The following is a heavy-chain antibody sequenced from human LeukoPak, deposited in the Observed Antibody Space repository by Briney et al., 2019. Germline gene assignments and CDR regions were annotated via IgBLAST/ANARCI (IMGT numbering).Heavy chain of an antibody. D-gene: IGHD4-11*01. CDR3: ARDRRWTATTVTYFDY. CDR2: INVSGGST. V-gene: IGHV3-23*01. J-gene: IGHJ4*02. CDR1: GFTFSNYA. Sequence: GGSLRLSCAASGFTFSNYAMSWVRQAPGKGLEWVSGINVSGGSTFYADSVRGRFTISRDNTKNSLYLQVNSLRAEDTAVYYCARDRRWTATTVTYFDYWGQGTLVTVSS.